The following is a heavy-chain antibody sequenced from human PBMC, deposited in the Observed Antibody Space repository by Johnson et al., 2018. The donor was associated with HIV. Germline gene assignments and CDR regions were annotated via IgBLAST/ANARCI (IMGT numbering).Heavy chain of an antibody. CDR2: INWNGGST. V-gene: IGHV3-20*04. D-gene: IGHD3-3*01. Sequence: VQLVESGGGVVRPGGSLRLSCAASGFTFDDYGMSWVRQAPGKGLEWVSGINWNGGSTGYADSVKGRLTISRDNAKKALFLQMNSLRVEDTAFYYCAREGPRITIFGVVTPSAFDIWGQGTMVTVSS. CDR1: GFTFDDYG. J-gene: IGHJ3*02. CDR3: AREGPRITIFGVVTPSAFDI.